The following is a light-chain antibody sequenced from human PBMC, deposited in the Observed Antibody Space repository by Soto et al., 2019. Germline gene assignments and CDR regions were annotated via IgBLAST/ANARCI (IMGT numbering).Light chain of an antibody. Sequence: AIQMTQSPSSLSASVGDRVTITCRASQGIRNDLAWYQQKPGRAPTVLIYAASTLESGVPSRFSGSGSGTDFALTISSLQPEDSATYYCQQDNNYPLTFGGGTKVDIK. J-gene: IGKJ4*01. CDR2: AAS. CDR1: QGIRND. V-gene: IGKV1-6*01. CDR3: QQDNNYPLT.